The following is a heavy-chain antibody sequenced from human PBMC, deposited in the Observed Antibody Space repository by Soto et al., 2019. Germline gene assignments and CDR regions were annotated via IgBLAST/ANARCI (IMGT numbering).Heavy chain of an antibody. CDR3: AREDDCSGGSCYAY. J-gene: IGHJ4*02. CDR2: INAGNGNT. Sequence: RASVKVSCKASGYTFTSYAMHWVRQAPGQRLEWMGWINAGNGNTKYSQKFQGRVTITRDTSASTAYMELSSLRSEDTAVYYCAREDDCSGGSCYAYWGQGTLVTVSS. D-gene: IGHD2-15*01. CDR1: GYTFTSYA. V-gene: IGHV1-3*01.